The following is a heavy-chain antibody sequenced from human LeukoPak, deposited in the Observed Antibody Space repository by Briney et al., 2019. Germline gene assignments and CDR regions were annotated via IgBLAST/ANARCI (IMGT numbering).Heavy chain of an antibody. V-gene: IGHV3-30*02. Sequence: PGGSLRLSCAASGFTFSAYGMQWVRQAPGKGLEWVAFVRYNGNGKYYADSVKGRFTISRDNSKNTVYLQMNTLRAEDTAVYYCAKAGSGWYAPYWGQGTLVTVSS. CDR2: VRYNGNGK. CDR1: GFTFSAYG. D-gene: IGHD6-19*01. CDR3: AKAGSGWYAPY. J-gene: IGHJ4*02.